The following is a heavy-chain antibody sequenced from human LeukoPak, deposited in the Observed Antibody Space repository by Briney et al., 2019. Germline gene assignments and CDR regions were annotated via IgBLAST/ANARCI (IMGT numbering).Heavy chain of an antibody. D-gene: IGHD5-24*01. V-gene: IGHV3-21*01. J-gene: IGHJ4*02. CDR2: ISSGSSFM. Sequence: GESLRLSCAASGFTFSSYSMNWVRQAPGKGLEWVSSISSGSSFMYYADSGKGRFTISRDNAKNSLYLQMNSLRAEDTAVYYCARDTRWLQLRIFDYWGQGTLVTVSS. CDR3: ARDTRWLQLRIFDY. CDR1: GFTFSSYS.